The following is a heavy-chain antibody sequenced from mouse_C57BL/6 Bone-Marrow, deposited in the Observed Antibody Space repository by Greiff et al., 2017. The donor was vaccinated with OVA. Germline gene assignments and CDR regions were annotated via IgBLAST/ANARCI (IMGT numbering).Heavy chain of an antibody. V-gene: IGHV5-6*02. Sequence: EVNVVESGGDLVKPGGSLKLSCAASGFTFSSYGMSWVRQTPDKRLEWVATISSGGSYTYYPDSVKGRFTISRDNAKNTLYLQMSNLESEDTAMYYCARRWDLDYWGQGTTLTVSS. J-gene: IGHJ2*01. CDR1: GFTFSSYG. CDR2: ISSGGSYT. D-gene: IGHD4-1*01. CDR3: ARRWDLDY.